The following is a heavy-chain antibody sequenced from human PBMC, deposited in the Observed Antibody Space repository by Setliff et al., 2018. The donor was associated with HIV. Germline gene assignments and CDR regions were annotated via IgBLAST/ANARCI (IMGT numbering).Heavy chain of an antibody. J-gene: IGHJ4*02. D-gene: IGHD3-22*01. CDR2: VTDDGSA. CDR1: GGSFSNYY. CDR3: ARRGGITTTVQGPPPFDF. V-gene: IGHV4-34*01. Sequence: SETLSLTCAAYGGSFSNYYWSWIRQSPGKGLEWIGEVTDDGSANYNPSLKSRVTISLATSKNQFSLKLRSVTAADTAVYHCARRGGITTTVQGPPPFDFWGPGTLVTV.